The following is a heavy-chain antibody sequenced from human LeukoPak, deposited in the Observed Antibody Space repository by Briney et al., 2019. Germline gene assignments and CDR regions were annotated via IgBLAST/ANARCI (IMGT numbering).Heavy chain of an antibody. V-gene: IGHV4-59*01. CDR2: IYHSGYT. J-gene: IGHJ6*03. Sequence: SETLSLTCTVSGGSISSYYWSWIRQPPGQGLECIGYIYHSGYTNYKPSLKSRVTMSVATSKNQFSLKWTSVTAADTALYYCARTEAYYYYFMDVWGKGTTVTVSS. CDR3: ARTEAYYYYFMDV. CDR1: GGSISSYY.